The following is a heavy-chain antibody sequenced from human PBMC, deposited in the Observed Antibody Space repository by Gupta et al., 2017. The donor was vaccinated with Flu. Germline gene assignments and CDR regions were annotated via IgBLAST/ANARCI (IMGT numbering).Heavy chain of an antibody. Sequence: QVQLQQWGAGLLKPSETLSLTCAVYGGSFSGSYWSWIRQPPGKGLEWIGEINHSGSTNYNPSLKSRVTISVDTSKNQFSLKLSSVTAADTAVYYCARGRRWIAARRVDYYYYYGMDVWGQGTTVTVSS. CDR3: ARGRRWIAARRVDYYYYYGMDV. CDR1: GGSFSGSY. V-gene: IGHV4-34*01. D-gene: IGHD6-6*01. CDR2: INHSGST. J-gene: IGHJ6*02.